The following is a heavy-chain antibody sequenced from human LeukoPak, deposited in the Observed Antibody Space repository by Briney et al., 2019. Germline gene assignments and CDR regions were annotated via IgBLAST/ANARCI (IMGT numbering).Heavy chain of an antibody. J-gene: IGHJ4*02. CDR3: ARQEGGIVGPY. V-gene: IGHV4-4*07. CDR1: GGSINSYF. Sequence: PSETLSLTCTVSGGSINSYFWTWIRQPAGKGLEWIGRIYTGGSTNYNPSLKSRVTMSVDTSKNQFSLKPNSVTAADTAVYYCARQEGGIVGPYWGQGTLVTVSA. D-gene: IGHD1-26*01. CDR2: IYTGGST.